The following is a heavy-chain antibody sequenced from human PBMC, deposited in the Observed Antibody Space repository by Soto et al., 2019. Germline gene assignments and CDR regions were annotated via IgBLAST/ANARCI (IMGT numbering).Heavy chain of an antibody. Sequence: QVQLVQSGAEVKKPGSSVKVSCKASGGTFSSYTISWVRQAPGQGLEWMGRIIPILGIANYAQKFQGRVTITADKSTRTADMELSSLRSEDTAVYYCARDRGYGCNSFPDYWGQGTLVTVSS. CDR3: ARDRGYGCNSFPDY. D-gene: IGHD4-17*01. CDR1: GGTFSSYT. J-gene: IGHJ4*02. CDR2: IIPILGIA. V-gene: IGHV1-69*08.